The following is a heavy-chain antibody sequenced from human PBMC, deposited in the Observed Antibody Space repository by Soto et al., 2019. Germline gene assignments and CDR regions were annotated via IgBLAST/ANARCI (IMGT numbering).Heavy chain of an antibody. Sequence: GGSLRLSCVASGFTFENYAMSWVRQAPGKGLEWVSAISGSGGTTYYSDSVKGRFTISRDNTKNTVYLQMNDLRVEDAAEYFCAKDSWAIFGVPAGEYYAMDVWGQGTTVTVSS. CDR3: AKDSWAIFGVPAGEYYAMDV. CDR1: GFTFENYA. CDR2: ISGSGGTT. D-gene: IGHD3-3*01. V-gene: IGHV3-23*01. J-gene: IGHJ6*02.